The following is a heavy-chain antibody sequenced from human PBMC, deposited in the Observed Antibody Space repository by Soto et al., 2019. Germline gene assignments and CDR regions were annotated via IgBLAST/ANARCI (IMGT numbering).Heavy chain of an antibody. CDR1: GFTVSSNY. V-gene: IGHV3-66*04. CDR2: IYSGGSA. CDR3: ARHGYSYGGGYFDY. D-gene: IGHD5-18*01. Sequence: EVQLVESGGGLVQPGGSLRLSCAASGFTVSSNYMSWVRQAPGKGLEWVSVIYSGGSAYYADSVKGRFTISRDNSKNTLYLQMNSLRAEDTAVYYCARHGYSYGGGYFDYWVQGTLVNVSS. J-gene: IGHJ4*02.